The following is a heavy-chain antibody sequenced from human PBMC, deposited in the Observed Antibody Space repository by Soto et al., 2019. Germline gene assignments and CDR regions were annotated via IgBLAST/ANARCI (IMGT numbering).Heavy chain of an antibody. V-gene: IGHV3-11*01. CDR2: ISSSGSTI. CDR1: GFTFSDYY. J-gene: IGHJ4*02. Sequence: GGSLRLSCAASGFTFSDYYMSWIRQAPGKGLEWVSYISSSGSTIYYADSVKGRFTISRDNAKNSLYLQMNSLRAEDTAVYYCAPRGPIFDWLLRPVHYWGQGTLVTVSS. D-gene: IGHD3-9*01. CDR3: APRGPIFDWLLRPVHY.